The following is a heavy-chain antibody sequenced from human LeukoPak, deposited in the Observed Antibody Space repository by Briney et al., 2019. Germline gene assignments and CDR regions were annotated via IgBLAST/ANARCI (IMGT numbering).Heavy chain of an antibody. CDR2: INPSGGST. CDR3: ARGPYYYGSGSYSSLDFDY. V-gene: IGHV1-46*01. Sequence: ASVKVSCKASGYTFTSYYMHWVRQAPGQGLEWMGIINPSGGSTSYAQKFQGRVTITRDTSASTAYMELSNLRSEDTAVYYCARGPYYYGSGSYSSLDFDYWGQGTLVTVSS. D-gene: IGHD3-10*01. J-gene: IGHJ4*02. CDR1: GYTFTSYY.